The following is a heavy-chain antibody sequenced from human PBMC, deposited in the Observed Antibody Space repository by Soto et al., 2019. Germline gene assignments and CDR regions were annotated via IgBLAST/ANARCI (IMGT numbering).Heavy chain of an antibody. Sequence: GGSLRLSCAASGFTFSSYSMNWVRQAPGKGLEWVSSISSSSSYIYYADSVKGRFTISRDNAKNSLYLQMNSLRAEDTAVYYCARDLIGYGAGFDYWGQGTLVTVSS. CDR2: ISSSSSYI. V-gene: IGHV3-21*01. J-gene: IGHJ4*02. CDR3: ARDLIGYGAGFDY. D-gene: IGHD4-17*01. CDR1: GFTFSSYS.